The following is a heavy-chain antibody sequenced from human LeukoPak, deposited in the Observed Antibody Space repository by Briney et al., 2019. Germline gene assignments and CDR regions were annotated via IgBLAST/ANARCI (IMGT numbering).Heavy chain of an antibody. Sequence: SVKVSCKASGGTFSSYAVSWVRLTPGQGLEWLGGIIPIFGTTTYAQKFQAKVTMTSDKSTNTAYLEISSLTSDDTAVYYCARCSPGDSSNFYAVLQYWGQGTQVTVST. CDR1: GGTFSSYA. CDR3: ARCSPGDSSNFYAVLQY. V-gene: IGHV1-69*06. D-gene: IGHD3-22*01. CDR2: IIPIFGTT. J-gene: IGHJ4*02.